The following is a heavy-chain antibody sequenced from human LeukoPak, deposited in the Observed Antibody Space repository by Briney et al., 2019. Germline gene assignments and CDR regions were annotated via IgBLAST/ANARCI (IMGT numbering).Heavy chain of an antibody. CDR1: GFTFSSYW. V-gene: IGHV3-7*01. CDR3: ARVFSGRFTHYDILTGYSQHYYYYGMDV. D-gene: IGHD3-9*01. CDR2: IKQDGSEK. Sequence: GGSLRLSCAASGFTFSSYWMSWVRQAPGKGLEWVANIKQDGSEKYYVDSVKGRFTISRDNAKNSLYLQMNSLRAEDTAVYYSARVFSGRFTHYDILTGYSQHYYYYGMDVWGQGTTVTVSS. J-gene: IGHJ6*02.